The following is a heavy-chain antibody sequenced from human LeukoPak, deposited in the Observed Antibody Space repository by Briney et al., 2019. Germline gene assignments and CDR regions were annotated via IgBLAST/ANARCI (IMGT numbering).Heavy chain of an antibody. D-gene: IGHD2-2*01. Sequence: SVKVSCKASGGTFSSYAISWVRQAPGQALEWMGRIIPIFGTANYAQKFQGRVTITTDESTSTAYMELSSLRSEDTAVYYCARGGQLLHYYYYYMDVWGKGTTVTVSS. CDR3: ARGGQLLHYYYYYMDV. CDR2: IIPIFGTA. CDR1: GGTFSSYA. J-gene: IGHJ6*03. V-gene: IGHV1-69*05.